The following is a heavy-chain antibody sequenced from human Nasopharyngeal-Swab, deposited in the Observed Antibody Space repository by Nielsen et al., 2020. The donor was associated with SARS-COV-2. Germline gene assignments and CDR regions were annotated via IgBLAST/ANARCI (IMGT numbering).Heavy chain of an antibody. D-gene: IGHD6-19*01. CDR2: ISSSSSTI. Sequence: GGSLRLSCAASGFTFSSYSMNWVRQAPGKGLEWVSYISSSSSTIYYADSVKGRFTISRDNAKNSLYLQMNSLRAEDTAVYYCATSSSGVIDGPFDYWGQGTLVTVSS. CDR3: ATSSSGVIDGPFDY. J-gene: IGHJ4*02. V-gene: IGHV3-48*04. CDR1: GFTFSSYS.